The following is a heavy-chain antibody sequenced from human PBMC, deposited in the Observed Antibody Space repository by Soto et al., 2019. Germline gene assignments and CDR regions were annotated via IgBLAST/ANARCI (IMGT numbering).Heavy chain of an antibody. D-gene: IGHD3-3*01. CDR3: ARRAAGYYYDFWSGSTTRHNWFDP. CDR1: GGSFSGYY. V-gene: IGHV4-34*01. CDR2: INHSGST. Sequence: SETLSLTCAVYGGSFSGYYWSWIRQPPGKGLEWIGEINHSGSTNYNPSLKSRVTISVDTSKNQFSLKLSSVTAADTAVYYCARRAAGYYYDFWSGSTTRHNWFDPWGQGTLVTVSS. J-gene: IGHJ5*02.